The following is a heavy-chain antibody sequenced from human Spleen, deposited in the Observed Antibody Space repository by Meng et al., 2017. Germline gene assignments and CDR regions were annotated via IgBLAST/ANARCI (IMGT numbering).Heavy chain of an antibody. CDR3: ARLDLYGGNSPFDY. V-gene: IGHV4-30-4*01. CDR1: GGSFSSGDYY. D-gene: IGHD4-23*01. J-gene: IGHJ4*02. Sequence: QVQLQESGPGLVKPSQTLSLTCTVSGGSFSSGDYYWTWIRQPPGKGLEWIGYIYYSGSTYYNPSLKSRVTISVDTSKNQFSLKLSSVTAADTAVYYCARLDLYGGNSPFDYWGQGTLVTVSS. CDR2: IYYSGST.